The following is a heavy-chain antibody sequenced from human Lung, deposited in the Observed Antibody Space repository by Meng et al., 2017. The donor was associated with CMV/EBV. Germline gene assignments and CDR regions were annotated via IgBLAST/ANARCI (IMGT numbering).Heavy chain of an antibody. D-gene: IGHD3-22*01. J-gene: IGHJ4*02. CDR3: THRPMTSAYYYFDY. CDR2: IYWDDDK. V-gene: IGHV2-5*02. CDR1: GFSLSISGVG. Sequence: IPLKEFGPPLAQPPQTLTLTCTFSGFSLSISGVGVGWIRQPPGKALEWLALIYWDDDKRYSPSLKSRLTITKDTSKNQVVLTMTNMDPVDTATYYCTHRPMTSAYYYFDYWGQGTLVTVSS.